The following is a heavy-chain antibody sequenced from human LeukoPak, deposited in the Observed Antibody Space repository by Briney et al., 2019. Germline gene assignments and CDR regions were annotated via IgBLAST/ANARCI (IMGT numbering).Heavy chain of an antibody. CDR1: GFTFSSSA. V-gene: IGHV3-23*01. J-gene: IGHJ5*02. CDR2: ISGSGTST. CDR3: AKAGWFNWFDH. Sequence: GGSLRLSCAASGFTFSSSAMAWVRQAPGKGLEWVSGISGSGTSTYYADSVKGRFTISRDNSKNTLYLQMNSLRAEDTAVYYCAKAGWFNWFDHWGPGTLVTVSS. D-gene: IGHD6-19*01.